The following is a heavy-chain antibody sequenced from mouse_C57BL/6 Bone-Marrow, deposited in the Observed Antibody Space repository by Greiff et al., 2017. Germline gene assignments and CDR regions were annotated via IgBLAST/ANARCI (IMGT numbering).Heavy chain of an antibody. J-gene: IGHJ2*01. CDR3: ARKGDITTVPYYFDY. Sequence: QVQLKQPGAELVRPGSSVKLSCKASGYTFTSYWMHWVKQRPIQGLEWIGNIDPSDSETHYNQKFKDKATLTVDKSSSTAYMQLSSLTSEDSAVYYCARKGDITTVPYYFDYWGQGTTLTVSS. CDR1: GYTFTSYW. D-gene: IGHD1-1*01. CDR2: IDPSDSET. V-gene: IGHV1-52*01.